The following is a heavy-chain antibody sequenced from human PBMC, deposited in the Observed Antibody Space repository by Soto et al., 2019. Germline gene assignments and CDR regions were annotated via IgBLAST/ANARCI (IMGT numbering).Heavy chain of an antibody. J-gene: IGHJ4*02. CDR3: ARVPRGHYYDGSGYSHFDY. CDR2: IYYTGST. V-gene: IGHV4-61*08. D-gene: IGHD3-22*01. CDR1: GGSISSGDYY. Sequence: PSETLSLTCTVSGGSISSGDYYWSWLRQPPGKGLEWIGYIYYTGSTNYNPSLMSRVTISVDTSKNQFSLKLNSVTAADTAVYYCARVPRGHYYDGSGYSHFDYWGQGTLVTVSS.